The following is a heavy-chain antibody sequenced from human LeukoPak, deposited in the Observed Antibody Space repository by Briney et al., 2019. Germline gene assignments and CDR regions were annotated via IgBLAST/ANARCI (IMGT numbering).Heavy chain of an antibody. CDR3: ALLNSDYFDY. J-gene: IGHJ4*02. CDR1: GFTFSSYW. CDR2: IKQDGSEK. V-gene: IGHV3-7*03. D-gene: IGHD3-10*01. Sequence: GGSLRLTCAASGFTFSSYWMSWVRQAPGKGLEWVANIKQDGSEKYYADSVKGRFTISRDNAKNSLYLQMNSLRAEDTALYYCALLNSDYFDYWGQGTLVTVSS.